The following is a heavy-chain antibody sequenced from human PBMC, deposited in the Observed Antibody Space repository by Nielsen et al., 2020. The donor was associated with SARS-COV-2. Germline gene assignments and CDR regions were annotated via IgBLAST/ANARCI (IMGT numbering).Heavy chain of an antibody. CDR3: AKDISPITIFGMGAFDI. V-gene: IGHV3-9*01. Sequence: SLKISCAASGFTFDDYAMHWVRQAPGKGLEWVSGISWNSGSIGYADSVKGRFTISRDNAKNSLYLQMNSLRAEDTALYYCAKDISPITIFGMGAFDIWGQGTMVTVSS. D-gene: IGHD3-3*01. J-gene: IGHJ3*02. CDR2: ISWNSGSI. CDR1: GFTFDDYA.